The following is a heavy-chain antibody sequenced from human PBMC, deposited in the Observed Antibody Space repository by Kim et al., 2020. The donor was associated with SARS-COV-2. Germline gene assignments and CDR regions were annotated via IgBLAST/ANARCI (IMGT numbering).Heavy chain of an antibody. CDR1: GYTFTGYY. CDR3: ARDMRQWLGKGVCDY. CDR2: INPNSGGT. Sequence: ASVKVSCKASGYTFTGYYMHWVRQAPGQGLEWMGWINPNSGGTNYAQKFQGRVTMTRDTSISTAYMELSRLRSDDTAVYYCARDMRQWLGKGVCDYWGQGTLVTVSS. V-gene: IGHV1-2*02. D-gene: IGHD6-19*01. J-gene: IGHJ4*02.